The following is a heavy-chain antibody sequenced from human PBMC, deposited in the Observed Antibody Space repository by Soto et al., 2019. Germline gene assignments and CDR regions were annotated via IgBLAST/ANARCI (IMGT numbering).Heavy chain of an antibody. J-gene: IGHJ3*02. CDR1: GYTFTYRY. D-gene: IGHD7-27*01. CDR3: ASSPGLDAFDI. Sequence: QMQLVQSGAEVKKTGSSVKVSCKASGYTFTYRYLHWVRQAPGQALEWMGWITPFNGNTNYAQKFQDRVTITRDTSMSTAYMELSSLRSEDTAMYYCASSPGLDAFDIWGQGTMVTVSS. V-gene: IGHV1-45*02. CDR2: ITPFNGNT.